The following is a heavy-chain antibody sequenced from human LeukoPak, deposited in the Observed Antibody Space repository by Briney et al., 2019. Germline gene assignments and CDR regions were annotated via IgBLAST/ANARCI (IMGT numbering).Heavy chain of an antibody. D-gene: IGHD2-8*02. Sequence: PGRSLRLSCAASGFIFSPYWVTWVRQAPGMGVAWVANMKEDGGEKFYVDSVRGRFTICRDNPNNSLYLQMTSLRVEDTGLYYFARLRTEWYIDLWGRGTLVTVST. CDR2: MKEDGGEK. J-gene: IGHJ2*01. CDR3: ARLRTEWYIDL. V-gene: IGHV3-7*01. CDR1: GFIFSPYW.